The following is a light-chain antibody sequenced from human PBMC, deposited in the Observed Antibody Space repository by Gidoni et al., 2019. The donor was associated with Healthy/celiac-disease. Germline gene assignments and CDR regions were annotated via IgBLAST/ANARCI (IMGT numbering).Light chain of an antibody. CDR3: QQYDNLPLT. J-gene: IGKJ5*01. V-gene: IGKV1-33*01. CDR1: QDISND. CDR2: DAS. Sequence: DSQRTESPSSLSASEGDRVTITCQASQDISNDLNWYQQNPRKAPKLLIVDASNLDPGVPSRFSAGGSGTAFTFTLTSLQPEDIATYYCQQYDNLPLTFGQGTQLEIK.